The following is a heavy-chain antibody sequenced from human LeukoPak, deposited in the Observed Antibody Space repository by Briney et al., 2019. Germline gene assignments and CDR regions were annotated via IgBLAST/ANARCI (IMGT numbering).Heavy chain of an antibody. CDR2: ISGSGDTT. Sequence: GGSLRLSCAASGFTFSNYAMTWVRQAPGKGLEWVSTISGSGDTTYYADSVKGRFTISRDNSKNTLYLQMNSLRAEDTAVYYCARESGSGWYILDYWGQGTLVTVSS. CDR1: GFTFSNYA. CDR3: ARESGSGWYILDY. J-gene: IGHJ4*02. D-gene: IGHD6-19*01. V-gene: IGHV3-23*01.